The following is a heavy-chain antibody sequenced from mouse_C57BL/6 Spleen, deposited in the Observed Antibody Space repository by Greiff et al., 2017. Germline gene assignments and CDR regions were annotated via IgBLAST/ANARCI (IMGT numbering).Heavy chain of an antibody. CDR3: ARSDYDRKWFAY. V-gene: IGHV14-2*01. Sequence: EVQLVESGAELVKPGASVKLSCTASGFNINDYYMHWVKQRTEQGLEWIGMIDPEDGETNYAQKFQGQVTITADTSSNTAYLQLSSLTSEDTAVYCCARSDYDRKWFAYWGQGTLVTVSA. CDR1: GFNINDYY. J-gene: IGHJ3*01. D-gene: IGHD2-4*01. CDR2: IDPEDGET.